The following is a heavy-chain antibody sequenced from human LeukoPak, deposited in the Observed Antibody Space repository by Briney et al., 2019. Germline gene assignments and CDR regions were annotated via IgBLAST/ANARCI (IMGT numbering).Heavy chain of an antibody. V-gene: IGHV3-48*04. CDR2: ISSSSSTI. J-gene: IGHJ6*02. D-gene: IGHD4-17*01. CDR1: GFTFSSYS. CDR3: ARDGYATVTTFYYYYGMDV. Sequence: GGSLRLSCAASGFTFSSYSMNWVRQAPGKGLEWVSYISSSSSTIYYADSVKGRFTISRDNAKNSLYLQMNSLRAEDTAVYYCARDGYATVTTFYYYYGMDVWGQGTTVTVSS.